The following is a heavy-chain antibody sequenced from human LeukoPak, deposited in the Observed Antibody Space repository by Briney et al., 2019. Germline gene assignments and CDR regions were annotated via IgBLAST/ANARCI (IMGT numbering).Heavy chain of an antibody. D-gene: IGHD7-27*01. Sequence: GGSLRLSCAASGFTVSSNYMSWVRQAPGKGLKWVSTITTGDGNTYYADSVKGRFTVSRDDSKNTLYLQMNSLRAEETAVYYCAKDGGLWVSAHWGDSWGRGTLVTVSS. CDR3: AKDGGLWVSAHWGDS. CDR1: GFTVSSNY. V-gene: IGHV3-23*01. J-gene: IGHJ4*02. CDR2: ITTGDGNT.